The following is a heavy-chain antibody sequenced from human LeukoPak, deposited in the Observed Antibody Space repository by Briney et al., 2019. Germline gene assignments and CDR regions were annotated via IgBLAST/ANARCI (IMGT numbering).Heavy chain of an antibody. D-gene: IGHD1-20*01. J-gene: IGHJ3*02. CDR3: ARDRRITGIFDAFDI. CDR2: IYTSGST. Sequence: SQTLSLTCTVSGGSISSGSYYWSWIRQPAGKGLEWIGRIYTSGSTNYNPSLKSRVTISVDTSKNQFSLKLSSVTAADTAVYYCARDRRITGIFDAFDIWGQGTMVTVSS. CDR1: GGSISSGSYY. V-gene: IGHV4-61*02.